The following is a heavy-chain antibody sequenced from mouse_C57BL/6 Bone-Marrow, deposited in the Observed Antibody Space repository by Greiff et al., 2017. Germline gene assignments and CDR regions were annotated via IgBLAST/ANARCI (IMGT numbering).Heavy chain of an antibody. D-gene: IGHD2-5*01. V-gene: IGHV1-39*01. J-gene: IGHJ2*01. CDR2: INPNYGTT. CDR1: GYSFTDYN. Sequence: EVQLQESGPELVKPGASVKISCKASGYSFTDYNMNWVKQSNGKSLEWIGVINPNYGTTSYNQKFKGKATLTVDQSSSTAYMQLNSLTSEDSAVYYCARGGYSNYDPFFDYWAQGTTLTVSS. CDR3: ARGGYSNYDPFFDY.